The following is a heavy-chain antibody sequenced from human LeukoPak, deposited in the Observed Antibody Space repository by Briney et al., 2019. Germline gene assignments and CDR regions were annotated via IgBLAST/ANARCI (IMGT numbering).Heavy chain of an antibody. Sequence: GRSLRLSCAASGFTFDDYAMHWVRQAPGKGLEWVSGISGNSGSIGYADSVKGRFTISRDNAKSTLYLQMNSLRADDMALYYCTRASGYSSGAVDYWGQGTLVTVSS. J-gene: IGHJ4*02. V-gene: IGHV3-9*03. CDR3: TRASGYSSGAVDY. D-gene: IGHD5-18*01. CDR2: ISGNSGSI. CDR1: GFTFDDYA.